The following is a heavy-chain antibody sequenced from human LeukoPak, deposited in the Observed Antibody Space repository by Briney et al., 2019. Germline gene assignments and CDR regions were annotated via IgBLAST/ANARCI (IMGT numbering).Heavy chain of an antibody. V-gene: IGHV3-15*01. J-gene: IGHJ4*02. CDR1: GFTFSDAW. CDR2: IKSKSDGGTV. Sequence: GGSLRLSCVGSGFTFSDAWMSWVRQAPGKGLEWVGRIKSKSDGGTVDYAAPVKGRFTISRDDSRNTLYLQMNSLKTEDTAVYYCTTRRQDGWWGQGTLVTVS. CDR3: TTRRQDGW. D-gene: IGHD2-15*01.